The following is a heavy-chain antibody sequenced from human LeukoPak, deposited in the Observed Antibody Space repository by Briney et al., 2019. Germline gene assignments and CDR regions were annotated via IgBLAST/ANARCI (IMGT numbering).Heavy chain of an antibody. J-gene: IGHJ4*02. Sequence: PGGSLRLSCVASGFILSRYGMHWVRQAPGKGLGWVAFIRSDGTNQYYGDSVTARFTISRDNSKNTRSLQMNSLRTEDTAVYYCASSFIADEDYWGQGTLVTVSS. CDR3: ASSFIADEDY. CDR2: IRSDGTNQ. V-gene: IGHV3-30*02. D-gene: IGHD6-13*01. CDR1: GFILSRYG.